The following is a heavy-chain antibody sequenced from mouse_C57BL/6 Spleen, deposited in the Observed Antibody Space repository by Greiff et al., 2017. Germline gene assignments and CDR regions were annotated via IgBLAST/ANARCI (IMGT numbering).Heavy chain of an antibody. CDR1: GYYFTDSY. J-gene: IGHJ3*01. D-gene: IGHD2-1*01. Sequence: VQLQQSGPELVKPGASVKISCKASGYYFTDSYMNWVKQSPETSLEWIGEINPSTGGTTYNQKFQAKATLTVDKASSTAYMQLKSLTSDDSAVYYCANYYGSWFAYWGQGTLVTVSA. CDR2: INPSTGGT. V-gene: IGHV1-42*01. CDR3: ANYYGSWFAY.